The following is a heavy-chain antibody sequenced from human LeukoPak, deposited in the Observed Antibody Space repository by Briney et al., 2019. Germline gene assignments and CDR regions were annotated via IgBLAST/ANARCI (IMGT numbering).Heavy chain of an antibody. V-gene: IGHV3-23*01. CDR3: AKGHSGSYSPLFHY. CDR1: GFSFSSYW. J-gene: IGHJ4*02. Sequence: GGSLRLSCAASGFSFSSYWVSWVRQAPGKGLQWVSIIGGSGDSIYYADSVKGRFTISRDNSQNTLYLQMNSLSAEDTAVYYCAKGHSGSYSPLFHYWGQGTLVTVSS. D-gene: IGHD3-10*01. CDR2: IGGSGDSI.